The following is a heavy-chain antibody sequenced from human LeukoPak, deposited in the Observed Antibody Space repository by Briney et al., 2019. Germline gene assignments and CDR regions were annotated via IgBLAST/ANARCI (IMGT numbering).Heavy chain of an antibody. CDR2: IIPILGIA. Sequence: PVASVKVSCKASGGTFSSYAISWVRQAPGQGLEWMGRIIPILGIANYAQKFQGRVTITADKSTSTAYMELSSLRSEDTAVYYCARFCLGDCYSDYFDYWGQGTLVTVSS. D-gene: IGHD2-21*02. CDR3: ARFCLGDCYSDYFDY. CDR1: GGTFSSYA. V-gene: IGHV1-69*04. J-gene: IGHJ4*02.